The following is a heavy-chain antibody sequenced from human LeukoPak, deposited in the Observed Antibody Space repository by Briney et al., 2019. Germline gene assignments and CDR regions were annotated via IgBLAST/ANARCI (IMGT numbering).Heavy chain of an antibody. Sequence: GASVKVSCKASGYTFTSCGISWVRQAPGQGLERMGWISAYNGNTNYAQKLQGRVTMTTDTSTSTAYMELRSLRSDDTAVYYCARGPHSSSSGLIWLYYFDYWGQGTLVTVSS. CDR3: ARGPHSSSSGLIWLYYFDY. D-gene: IGHD6-19*01. V-gene: IGHV1-18*01. CDR1: GYTFTSCG. J-gene: IGHJ4*02. CDR2: ISAYNGNT.